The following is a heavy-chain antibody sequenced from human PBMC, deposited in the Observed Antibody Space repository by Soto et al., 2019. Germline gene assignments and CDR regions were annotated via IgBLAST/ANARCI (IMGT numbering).Heavy chain of an antibody. J-gene: IGHJ6*03. CDR3: ARQVERCSTTYYWFYYYMDV. V-gene: IGHV4-39*01. CDR1: GGSISSSGYY. Sequence: QLQLQESGPGLVKPSETLSLTCTVSGGSISSSGYYWGWIRQPPGKGLEWIGSLYDSGSDYYNPSLQSRVTMSVDTSRNQFSLDLYSVTAADTAIYYCARQVERCSTTYYWFYYYMDVWGKGTTVTVSS. CDR2: LYDSGSD. D-gene: IGHD2-2*01.